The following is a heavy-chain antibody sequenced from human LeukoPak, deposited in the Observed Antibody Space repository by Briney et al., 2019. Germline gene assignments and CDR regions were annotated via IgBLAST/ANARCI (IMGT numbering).Heavy chain of an antibody. D-gene: IGHD6-19*01. CDR3: AKSVTGITWFDP. Sequence: LGGSLRLSCAASGFTFSNYWMNWVRQAPGKGLEWVAFIRFDGSYTYQTDTVKGRFTISRDNSQNMLFLQMNSLRLEDTALYYCAKSVTGITWFDPWGQGTLVTVSS. CDR1: GFTFSNYW. J-gene: IGHJ5*02. V-gene: IGHV3-30*02. CDR2: IRFDGSYT.